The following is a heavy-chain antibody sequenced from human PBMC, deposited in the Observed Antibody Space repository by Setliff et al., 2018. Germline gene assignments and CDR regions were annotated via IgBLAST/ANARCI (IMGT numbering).Heavy chain of an antibody. J-gene: IGHJ5*02. CDR3: ARAPPDIVLVPAVVGFDP. D-gene: IGHD2-2*01. CDR2: IYYSGST. V-gene: IGHV4-31*03. Sequence: PSETLSLTCTVSGGSISSGGYYWSWIRQRPGKGLEWIEYIYYSGSTYYHPSLKSRLTISVDTSKNQFSLRLSSVTAADTAVYYCARAPPDIVLVPAVVGFDPWGQGTLVTVSS. CDR1: GGSISSGGYY.